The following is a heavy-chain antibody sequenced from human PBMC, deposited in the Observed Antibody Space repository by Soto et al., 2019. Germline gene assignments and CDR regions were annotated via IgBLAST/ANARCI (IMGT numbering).Heavy chain of an antibody. V-gene: IGHV4-59*01. D-gene: IGHD2-15*01. CDR2: IYYTGST. CDR3: AREGVGYCSGGNCYSAEYFQH. Sequence: PSETLSLTCTVSGGSISSYYWSWIRQPPGKGLEWIGYIYYTGSTNYNPSLKSRVTISVDTSKNQFSLKLNSVTAADTAVYYCAREGVGYCSGGNCYSAEYFQHWGQGTLVTVSS. J-gene: IGHJ1*01. CDR1: GGSISSYY.